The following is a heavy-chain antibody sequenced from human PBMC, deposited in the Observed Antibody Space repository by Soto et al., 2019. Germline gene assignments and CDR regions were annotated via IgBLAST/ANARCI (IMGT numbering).Heavy chain of an antibody. CDR3: GRGRSGQIVVFY. CDR1: GYTFTGHY. D-gene: IGHD1-26*01. CDR2: IGPESGAT. Sequence: ASGKVSCKASGYTFTGHYIHWVRQAPEQGPEWMGEIGPESGATRYAQRFQGRVTMTRDMSITTVYMELNNLSPDDTAVYSCGRGRSGQIVVFYWGQGTPVTVSS. J-gene: IGHJ4*02. V-gene: IGHV1-2*02.